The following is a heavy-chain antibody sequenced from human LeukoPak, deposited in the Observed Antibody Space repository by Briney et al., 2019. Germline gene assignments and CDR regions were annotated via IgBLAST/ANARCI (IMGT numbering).Heavy chain of an antibody. V-gene: IGHV4-39*01. Sequence: PSETLSLTCTVSGGSISSSSYYWAGLRKPPGKGLEWIGRIYYSMSTYYNPTLKSRVTISVDTSTNPSSLKLSTATAADTAVYYCASAYYYDSSGYCPFDYWGQGTLVTVSS. D-gene: IGHD3-22*01. CDR3: ASAYYYDSSGYCPFDY. CDR2: IYYSMST. CDR1: GGSISSSSYY. J-gene: IGHJ4*02.